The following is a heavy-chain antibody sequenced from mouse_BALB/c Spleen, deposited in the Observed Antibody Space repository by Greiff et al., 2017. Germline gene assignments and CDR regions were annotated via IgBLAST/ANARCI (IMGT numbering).Heavy chain of an antibody. J-gene: IGHJ4*01. V-gene: IGHV5-6-5*01. CDR3: ARGGSEYYYAMDY. CDR2: ISSGGST. CDR1: GFTFSSYA. Sequence: EVMLVESGGGLVKPGGSLKLSCAASGFTFSSYAMSWVRQSPEKRLEWVASISSGGSTYYPDSVKGRFTISRDNARNILYLQMSSLRSEDTAMYYCARGGSEYYYAMDYWGQGTSVTVSS.